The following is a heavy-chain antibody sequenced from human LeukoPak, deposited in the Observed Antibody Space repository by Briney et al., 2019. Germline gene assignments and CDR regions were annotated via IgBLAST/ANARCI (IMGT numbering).Heavy chain of an antibody. CDR3: ARTYYDSSGYYKRLYYYGMDV. D-gene: IGHD3-22*01. J-gene: IGHJ6*02. CDR2: VYHSGST. Sequence: PSETLSLTCTVSGDSITNTNYYCAWIRQSPGEGLEWIGSVYHSGSTYYTPSLKSRVSISVDTSKNQLSLKVTSVTASDTAVYYCARTYYDSSGYYKRLYYYGMDVWGQGTTVTVSS. V-gene: IGHV4-39*07. CDR1: GDSITNTNYY.